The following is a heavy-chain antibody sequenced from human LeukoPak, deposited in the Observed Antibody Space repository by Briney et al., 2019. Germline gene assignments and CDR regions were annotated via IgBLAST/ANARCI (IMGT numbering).Heavy chain of an antibody. Sequence: GRSLRLSCAASGFTFSSYGMHWVRQAPGKGLEWVAVIWYDGSNKYYADSVKGRFTISRDNSENTLYLQMNSLRAEDTAVYYCARDGILWFGEPPYYFDYWGQGTLVTVSS. CDR3: ARDGILWFGEPPYYFDY. CDR1: GFTFSSYG. D-gene: IGHD3-10*01. V-gene: IGHV3-33*01. J-gene: IGHJ4*02. CDR2: IWYDGSNK.